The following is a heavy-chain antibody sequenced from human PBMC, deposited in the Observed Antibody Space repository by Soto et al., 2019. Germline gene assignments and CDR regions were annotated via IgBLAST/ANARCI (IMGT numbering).Heavy chain of an antibody. CDR1: GGSISSDGYS. J-gene: IGHJ4*02. V-gene: IGHV4-30-2*01. D-gene: IGHD6-13*01. Sequence: SETLSLTCAVSGGSISSDGYSWSWIRQPPGKGLEWIGYIYHSGSTYYNPSLKSRVTISADRSKNQFSLKLSSVTAADTAVYYCASSHAGAHITAAVHWGQGTLVTSPQ. CDR3: ASSHAGAHITAAVH. CDR2: IYHSGST.